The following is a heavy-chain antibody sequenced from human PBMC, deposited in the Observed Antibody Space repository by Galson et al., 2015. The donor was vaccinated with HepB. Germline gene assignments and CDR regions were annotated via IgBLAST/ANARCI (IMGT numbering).Heavy chain of an antibody. V-gene: IGHV3-9*01. CDR2: ITGHNVSV. CDR1: GVTFDDYA. D-gene: IGHD3-22*01. J-gene: IGHJ3*02. Sequence: CLRPSCAASGVTFDDYALHWGRQIPRTGLVRVSGITGHNVSVAYADSVIGRFSISRDNAKNSLDLQMNSLRAEDTALYYCAKDYCARQAYYYDSSSYEDAFDIWGQGTMVTVST. CDR3: AKDYCARQAYYYDSSSYEDAFDI.